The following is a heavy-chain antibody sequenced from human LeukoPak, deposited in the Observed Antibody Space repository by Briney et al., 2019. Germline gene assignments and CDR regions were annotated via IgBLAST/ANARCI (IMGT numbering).Heavy chain of an antibody. CDR2: INPNSGGT. D-gene: IGHD3-10*01. CDR1: GYTFTGYY. J-gene: IGHJ4*02. CDR3: ARDLIWFGESNVDY. V-gene: IGHV1-2*02. Sequence: ASVKVSCKAPGYTFTGYYMHWVRQAPGQGLEWMGWINPNSGGTNYAQKFQGRVTMTRDTSISTAYMELSRLRSDDTAVYYCARDLIWFGESNVDYWGQGTLVTVSS.